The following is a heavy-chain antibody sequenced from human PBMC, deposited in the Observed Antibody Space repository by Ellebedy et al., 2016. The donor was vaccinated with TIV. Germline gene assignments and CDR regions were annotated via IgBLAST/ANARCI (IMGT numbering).Heavy chain of an antibody. CDR1: GGSFSSYY. CDR2: MGGST. D-gene: IGHD1-14*01. V-gene: IGHV4-4*07. CDR3: ARLRQSRDRSHWYFDL. Sequence: SETLSLXXTVSGGSFSSYYWSWIRQAAGKGLEWIGRMGGSTTYNPSLKNRVTMSADASTTQLSLSLSSVTAADTAVYFCARLRQSRDRSHWYFDLWGRGTLVTVSS. J-gene: IGHJ2*01.